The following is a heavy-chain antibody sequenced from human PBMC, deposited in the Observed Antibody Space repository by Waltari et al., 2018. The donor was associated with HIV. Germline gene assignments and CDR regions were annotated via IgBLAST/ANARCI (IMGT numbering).Heavy chain of an antibody. CDR2: LYHSGDT. V-gene: IGHV4-38-2*01. Sequence: QVQLHESGPGLVKPSGTLSLTCAVSGYSISSGYYWGWIRQPPGKGLEWIGSLYHSGDTYYNPSLKSRISISLDTSKNRFSLKLSSVTAAATAVYFCARAVLRYFDNWFDPWGQGTLVTVS. CDR3: ARAVLRYFDNWFDP. D-gene: IGHD3-9*01. J-gene: IGHJ5*02. CDR1: GYSISSGYY.